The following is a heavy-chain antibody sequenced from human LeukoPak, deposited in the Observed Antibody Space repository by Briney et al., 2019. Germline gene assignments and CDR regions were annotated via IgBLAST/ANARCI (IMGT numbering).Heavy chain of an antibody. CDR3: ARDMRHYRNYDSSGYYYNFEY. CDR2: ISVHNGYT. D-gene: IGHD3-22*01. J-gene: IGHJ4*02. CDR1: GYIFTSYG. V-gene: IGHV1-18*01. Sequence: ASVKVSCKTSGYIFTSYGISWVRQAPGQGLEWMGWISVHNGYTRYAQKFQGRVTMTTDTSTRTVDMHLRSLRSDDTAVYFCARDMRHYRNYDSSGYYYNFEYWGRGTLVTVSS.